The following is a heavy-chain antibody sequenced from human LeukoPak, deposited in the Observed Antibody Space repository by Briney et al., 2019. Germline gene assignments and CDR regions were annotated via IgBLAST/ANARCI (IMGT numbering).Heavy chain of an antibody. Sequence: PSETLSLTCTVSGGSISSYYWSWIRRPPGKGLEWIGYIYYSGSTNYNPSLKSRVTISVDTSKNQFSLKLSSVTAADTAVYYCARGPYYDSSGYYLWGQGTLVTVSS. CDR1: GGSISSYY. CDR3: ARGPYYDSSGYYL. V-gene: IGHV4-59*12. J-gene: IGHJ4*02. CDR2: IYYSGST. D-gene: IGHD3-22*01.